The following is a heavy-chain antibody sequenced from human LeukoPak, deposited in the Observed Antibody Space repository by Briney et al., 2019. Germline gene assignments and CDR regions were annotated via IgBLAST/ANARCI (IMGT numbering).Heavy chain of an antibody. Sequence: PSETLSLTCTVSGDSVTTYYWSWIRQPPGKGLEWLGYVYYSGSATYNPSLKSRVTISVDTSKNQFSLRLSSVTAADTAVYYCARRDYYYGMDVWGQGTTVTVSS. CDR2: VYYSGSA. J-gene: IGHJ6*02. V-gene: IGHV4-59*02. CDR3: ARRDYYYGMDV. CDR1: GDSVTTYY.